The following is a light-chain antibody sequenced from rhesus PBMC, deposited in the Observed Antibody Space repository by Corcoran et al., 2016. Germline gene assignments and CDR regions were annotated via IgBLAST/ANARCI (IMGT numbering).Light chain of an antibody. CDR1: QSVGSY. CDR2: GAS. V-gene: IGKV3-24*04. CDR3: QQSSNLYS. J-gene: IGKJ2*01. Sequence: ETVVTQSPATLSLSPGERATLSCRASQSVGSYLAWYQQKPGQAPRLLIYGASSRATGIPDRFSGSGSVTDFTLTISSREPEDVGVYYCQQSSNLYSFGQGTKVEIK.